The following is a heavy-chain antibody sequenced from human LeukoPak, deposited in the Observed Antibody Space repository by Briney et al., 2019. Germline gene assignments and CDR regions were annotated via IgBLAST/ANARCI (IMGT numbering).Heavy chain of an antibody. CDR1: GCSISSYY. CDR3: ARVPNYYDSSGYGGYYFDY. D-gene: IGHD3-22*01. V-gene: IGHV4-59*01. Sequence: SETLSLTCTVSGCSISSYYWSWIRQPPGKGLEWIGYIYYTGSTNYNPSLKSRVTMSVDTSKNQYSLNQRSVTPEDTAVYYCARVPNYYDSSGYGGYYFDYWGQGTLVTVSS. J-gene: IGHJ4*02. CDR2: IYYTGST.